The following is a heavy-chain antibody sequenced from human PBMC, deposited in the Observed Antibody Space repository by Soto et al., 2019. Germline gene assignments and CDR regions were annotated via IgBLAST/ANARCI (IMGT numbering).Heavy chain of an antibody. V-gene: IGHV1-24*01. CDR2: FDPEDGET. CDR1: GYTLTELS. CDR3: ATGYYDSGGAYYYYGMDV. D-gene: IGHD3-22*01. J-gene: IGHJ6*02. Sequence: QVQLVQSGAEVKKPGASVKVSCKVSGYTLTELSMHWVRQAPGKGLEWMGGFDPEDGETIYAQKFQGRVTMTEDTSTDTAYMELSSLRSEDTAVYYCATGYYDSGGAYYYYGMDVWGQGTTVTVS.